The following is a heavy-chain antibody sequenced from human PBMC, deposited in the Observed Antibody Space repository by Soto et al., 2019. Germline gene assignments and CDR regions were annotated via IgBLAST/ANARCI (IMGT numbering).Heavy chain of an antibody. Sequence: SETLSLTCTVSGGSFKSGSYSWSWIRQPPGKGLEWIGYVYHTGRTSYNPSLKSRVSISMDTSKNQFSLNLDSVTAADTAVYFCARDLAYFDSWGQGTLVTVSS. CDR1: GGSFKSGSYS. V-gene: IGHV4-61*01. CDR2: VYHTGRT. J-gene: IGHJ4*02. CDR3: ARDLAYFDS.